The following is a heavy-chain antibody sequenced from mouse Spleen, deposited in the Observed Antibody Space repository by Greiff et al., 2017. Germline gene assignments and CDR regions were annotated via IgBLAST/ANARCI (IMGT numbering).Heavy chain of an antibody. CDR1: GYTFTGYW. CDR2: ILPGSGST. D-gene: IGHD6-1*01. V-gene: IGHV1-9*01. J-gene: IGHJ4*01. Sequence: QVQLQQSGAELMKPGASVKLSCKATGYTFTGYWIEWVKQRPGHGLEWIGEILPGSGSTNYIEKFRGKATFTADTSSNTAYMQLSSLTTEDSAIYYCARTGRHYYAMDYWGQGTSVTVSS. CDR3: ARTGRHYYAMDY.